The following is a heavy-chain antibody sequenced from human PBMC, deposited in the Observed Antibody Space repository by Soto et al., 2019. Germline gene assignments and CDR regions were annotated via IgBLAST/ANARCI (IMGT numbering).Heavy chain of an antibody. D-gene: IGHD3-10*01. CDR2: ISYSGDT. V-gene: IGHV4-61*03. Sequence: PXATLWLTCAVSGVCFTRDTSYWSWIRQPPGKGLEWIGDISYSGDTNYNSSLKTRVTISADTSKNHFSPTLTSMTAADTALYYCVKGGSHWFDPWGQGALVTVSS. J-gene: IGHJ5*02. CDR1: GVCFTRDTSY. CDR3: VKGGSHWFDP.